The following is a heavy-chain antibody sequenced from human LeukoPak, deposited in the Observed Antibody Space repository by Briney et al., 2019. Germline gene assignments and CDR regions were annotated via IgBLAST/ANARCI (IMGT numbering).Heavy chain of an antibody. CDR2: IWYDGSDK. V-gene: IGHV3-33*01. CDR3: ARVAGSGSYYSATLDY. Sequence: GRSLRLSCAASGFTFSSYAMHWVRQAPGKGLEWVAVIWYDGSDKYYADSVKGRFTLSRDNSKNTLYLQMNSLRAEDTAVHYCARVAGSGSYYSATLDYWGQGTLVTVSS. D-gene: IGHD3-10*01. CDR1: GFTFSSYA. J-gene: IGHJ4*02.